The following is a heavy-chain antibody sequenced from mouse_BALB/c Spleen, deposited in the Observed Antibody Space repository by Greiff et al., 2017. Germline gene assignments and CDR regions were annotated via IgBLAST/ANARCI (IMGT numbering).Heavy chain of an antibody. V-gene: IGHV5-6-2*01. CDR2: INSNGGST. J-gene: IGHJ3*01. Sequence: DVMLVESGGGLVKLGGSLKLSCAASGFTFSSYYMSWVRQTPEKRLELVAAINSNGGSTYYPDTVKGRFTISRDNAKNTLYLQMSSLKSEDTALYYCARNYGSSYWFAYWGQGTLVTVSA. CDR1: GFTFSSYY. D-gene: IGHD1-1*01. CDR3: ARNYGSSYWFAY.